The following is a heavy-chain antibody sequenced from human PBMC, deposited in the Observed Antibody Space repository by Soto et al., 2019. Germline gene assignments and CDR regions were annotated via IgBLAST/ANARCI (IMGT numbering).Heavy chain of an antibody. J-gene: IGHJ4*02. CDR3: AREEEQVSNCDFTY. Sequence: QVQLVQSGGGVVQPGRSLRLSCAASGFNFNTYFMHWVRQAPGKGLEWVAMIFPNGRDKEYADSVKGRFTISRDNSNNRTYVQTDRLRPEDTAVYYWAREEEQVSNCDFTYWGQGALVTVSS. CDR1: GFNFNTYF. V-gene: IGHV3-30*13. CDR2: IFPNGRDK. D-gene: IGHD3-3*01.